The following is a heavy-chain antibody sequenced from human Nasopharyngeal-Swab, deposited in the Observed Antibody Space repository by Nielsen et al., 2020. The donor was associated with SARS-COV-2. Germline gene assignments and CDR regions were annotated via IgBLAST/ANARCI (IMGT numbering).Heavy chain of an antibody. CDR3: ARHWAASSSGHYYGMDV. Sequence: GESLKISCKGSGYSFTSYWIGWVRQMPGKGLEWMGIIYPGDSDTRYSPSFQGQVTISADKSISTAYLQWSSLKASDTAMYYCARHWAASSSGHYYGMDVWGQGTTVTVSS. CDR2: IYPGDSDT. V-gene: IGHV5-51*01. J-gene: IGHJ6*02. D-gene: IGHD6-6*01. CDR1: GYSFTSYW.